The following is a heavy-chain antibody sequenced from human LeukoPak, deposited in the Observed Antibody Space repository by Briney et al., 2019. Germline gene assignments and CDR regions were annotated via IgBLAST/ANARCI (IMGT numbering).Heavy chain of an antibody. D-gene: IGHD2-15*01. Sequence: PGGSLRLSCAASGFTFSGSAMHWVRQASGKGLEWVGRIRSKANSYATAYAASVKGRFTISRDDSKNTAYLQMNSLKTEDTAVYYCARVGRYCSGGSCYGVSWYYFDYWGQGTLVTVSS. CDR3: ARVGRYCSGGSCYGVSWYYFDY. CDR1: GFTFSGSA. CDR2: IRSKANSYAT. V-gene: IGHV3-73*01. J-gene: IGHJ4*02.